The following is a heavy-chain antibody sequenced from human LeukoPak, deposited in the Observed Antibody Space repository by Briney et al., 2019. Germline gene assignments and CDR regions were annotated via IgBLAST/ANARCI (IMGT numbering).Heavy chain of an antibody. J-gene: IGHJ6*03. CDR1: GGSISSTGYY. D-gene: IGHD5-12*01. Sequence: SETPSLTCTVSGGSISSTGYYWTWVRRPAGKGLEWIGRIYPRGSTLYNPSLKSRVTLSVDTSKNQFSLRLTSVTAADTAVYYCARVYGGYDFNYYYYYMDVWGKGTTVTISS. CDR3: ARVYGGYDFNYYYYYMDV. V-gene: IGHV4-61*02. CDR2: IYPRGST.